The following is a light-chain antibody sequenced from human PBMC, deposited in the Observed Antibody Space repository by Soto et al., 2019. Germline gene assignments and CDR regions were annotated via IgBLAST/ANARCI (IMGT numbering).Light chain of an antibody. CDR1: QSVSSN. J-gene: IGKJ2*01. CDR3: QQSNNWPYT. Sequence: EIVMTQSPATLSVSPGERATLSCRASQSVSSNLAWYQQKPGQGPRLLLYCASTSATGIPARFSGSGYGTDYTLTISSPQSEDFEVYYCQQSNNWPYTFGQGTKLEIK. V-gene: IGKV3-15*01. CDR2: CAS.